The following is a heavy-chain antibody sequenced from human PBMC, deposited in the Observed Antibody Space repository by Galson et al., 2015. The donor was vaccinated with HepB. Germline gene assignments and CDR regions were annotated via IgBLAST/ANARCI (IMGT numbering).Heavy chain of an antibody. Sequence: ETLSLTCTVSGGSISNYYWNWIRQPPGKGLEWVGHMSYTGSTNYNPSLKSRVTISVDTSKNQFSLKLTSVTAADTAVYYCARNLLSYDAFDIWGQGTMVTVSS. J-gene: IGHJ3*02. V-gene: IGHV4-59*01. CDR3: ARNLLSYDAFDI. CDR2: MSYTGST. CDR1: GGSISNYY. D-gene: IGHD3-10*01.